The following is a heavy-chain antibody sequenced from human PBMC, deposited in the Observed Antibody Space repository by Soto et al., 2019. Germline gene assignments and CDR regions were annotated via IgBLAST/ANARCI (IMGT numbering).Heavy chain of an antibody. CDR1: SGSISSGHW. CDR3: ATNSYYSLGV. CDR2: IYHSGST. Sequence: QVQLQESGPGLVKPSGTLSLTCAVSSGSISSGHWWNWVRQPPGKGLEWIGEIYHSGSTNYNPSLXGRVTVSVDKSMNQFSLKLTSVTAADTAVYYCATNSYYSLGVWGQGTTVTVSS. J-gene: IGHJ6*02. V-gene: IGHV4-4*02.